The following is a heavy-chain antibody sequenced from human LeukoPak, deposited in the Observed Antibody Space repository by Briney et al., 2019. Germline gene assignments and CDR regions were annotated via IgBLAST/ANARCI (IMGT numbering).Heavy chain of an antibody. CDR3: ARELGGIAAAGNSRTDWFDP. CDR2: ISTGGTTI. CDR1: GFTFNNAW. J-gene: IGHJ5*02. D-gene: IGHD6-13*01. V-gene: IGHV3-11*04. Sequence: PGGSLRLSCTASGFTFNNAWMSWVRQAPGKGLEWVSYISTGGTTIYYADSVKGRFTISRDNTKNSLYLQMSSLRAEDTAVYYCARELGGIAAAGNSRTDWFDPWGQGTLVTVSS.